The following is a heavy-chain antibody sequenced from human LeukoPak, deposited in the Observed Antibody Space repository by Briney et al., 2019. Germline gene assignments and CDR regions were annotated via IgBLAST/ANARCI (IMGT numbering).Heavy chain of an antibody. J-gene: IGHJ4*02. Sequence: SETLSLTCTVSGGSISSSSYYWGWIRQPPGKGLEGIGSIYTSGSTNYNPSLKSRVTMSVDTSNNQFSLKLSSVTAADTAVYYCARATVYFDYWGQGTLVTVSS. V-gene: IGHV4-39*07. CDR2: IYTSGST. CDR3: ARATVYFDY. CDR1: GGSISSSSYY. D-gene: IGHD1-26*01.